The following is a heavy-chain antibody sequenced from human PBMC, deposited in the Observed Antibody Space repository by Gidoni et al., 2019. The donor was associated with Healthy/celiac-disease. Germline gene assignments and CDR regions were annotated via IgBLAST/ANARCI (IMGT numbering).Heavy chain of an antibody. Sequence: EVQLVESGGGVVRPGGSLRLSCAAAGFAFDAYSMSWVRQAPGKGLEGVAGIKWNGGRTGYAESVKGRFTISRDNAKNSLYLQMNSLRAEDTALYHCARDRYYYDSSGYHRDAFDWGQGTMVTVSS. CDR3: ARDRYYYDSSGYHRDAFD. CDR2: IKWNGGRT. J-gene: IGHJ3*01. D-gene: IGHD3-22*01. V-gene: IGHV3-20*01. CDR1: GFAFDAYS.